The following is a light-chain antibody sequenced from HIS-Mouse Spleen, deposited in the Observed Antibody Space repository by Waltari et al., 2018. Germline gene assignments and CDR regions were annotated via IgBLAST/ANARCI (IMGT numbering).Light chain of an antibody. V-gene: IGLV2-14*01. CDR3: SSYTSSSTLV. Sequence: QSALTQPASVSGSPGQSITISCTGTSSDVGVYNYVSWYQQHPGKAPKLMIYEVSNRPSGVSKRFSGSKSGNTASLTISGLQAEDEADYYCSSYTSSSTLVFGTGTKVTVL. CDR2: EVS. CDR1: SSDVGVYNY. J-gene: IGLJ1*01.